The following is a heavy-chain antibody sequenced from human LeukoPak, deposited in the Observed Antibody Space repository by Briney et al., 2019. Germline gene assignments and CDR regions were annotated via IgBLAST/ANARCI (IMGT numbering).Heavy chain of an antibody. Sequence: GRSLRLSCAASGFTFSRYGVHWVRQGPGKGLEWVAVIWCDGSKKYYADSVKGRFTISRDNSKNTLYLQMNSLRAEDTAVYYCARDLRLGYYDSSFPDYWGQGTLVTVSS. CDR1: GFTFSRYG. CDR3: ARDLRLGYYDSSFPDY. D-gene: IGHD3-22*01. V-gene: IGHV3-33*01. CDR2: IWCDGSKK. J-gene: IGHJ4*02.